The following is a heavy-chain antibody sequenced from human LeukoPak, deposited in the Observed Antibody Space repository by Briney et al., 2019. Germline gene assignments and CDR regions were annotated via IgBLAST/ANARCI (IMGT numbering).Heavy chain of an antibody. CDR1: GGTFSSYA. D-gene: IGHD6-13*01. CDR3: ARDLGSEAAADNVGVAFDI. V-gene: IGHV1-69*05. CDR2: IIPIFGTA. J-gene: IGHJ3*02. Sequence: SVKVSCKASGGTFSSYAISWVRQAPGQGLEWMGGIIPIFGTANYAQKFQGRVTITTDEYTSTAYMELSSLRSEDTAVYYCARDLGSEAAADNVGVAFDIWGQGTMVTVSS.